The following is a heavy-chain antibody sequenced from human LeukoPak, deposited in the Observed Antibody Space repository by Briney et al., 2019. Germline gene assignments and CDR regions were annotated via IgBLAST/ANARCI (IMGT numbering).Heavy chain of an antibody. D-gene: IGHD3-3*01. V-gene: IGHV4-59*02. CDR1: GGSVSSYY. J-gene: IGHJ5*02. Sequence: SETLSLTCTVSGGSVSSYYWSWIRQPPGKGLEWIGYISYSGSTDYNPSLKSRVTISGDTSKNQFSLKLRSVTAADTAVYYCARDEWLLSWFDPWGQGTLVTVSS. CDR2: ISYSGST. CDR3: ARDEWLLSWFDP.